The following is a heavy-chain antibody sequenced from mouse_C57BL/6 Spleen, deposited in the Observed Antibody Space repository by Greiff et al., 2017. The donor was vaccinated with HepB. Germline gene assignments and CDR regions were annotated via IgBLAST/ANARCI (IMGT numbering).Heavy chain of an antibody. Sequence: QVTLKVSGPGILQSSQTLSLTCSFSGFSLSTSGMGVSWIRQPSGKGLEWLAHIYWDDDKRYNPSLKSRLTISKDTSRNQVFLKITSVDTADTATYYGARRGPYYYGSSYDYAMDYWGQGTSVTVSS. CDR2: IYWDDDK. J-gene: IGHJ4*01. V-gene: IGHV8-12*01. CDR1: GFSLSTSGMG. D-gene: IGHD1-1*01. CDR3: ARRGPYYYGSSYDYAMDY.